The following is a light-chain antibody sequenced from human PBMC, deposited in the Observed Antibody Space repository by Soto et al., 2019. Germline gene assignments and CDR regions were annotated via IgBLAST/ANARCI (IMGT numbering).Light chain of an antibody. CDR1: SDDVGGYNY. CDR2: DVT. Sequence: QSVLTQPASVSGSPGQSITISCTGTSDDVGGYNYVSWYQQHPGKVPQLIVYDVTNRPSGVSIRFSGSKSGNTASLTISGLQAEDEADYYCSSFVVSSGLSVLGTGTKVTVL. J-gene: IGLJ1*01. V-gene: IGLV2-14*03. CDR3: SSFVVSSGLSV.